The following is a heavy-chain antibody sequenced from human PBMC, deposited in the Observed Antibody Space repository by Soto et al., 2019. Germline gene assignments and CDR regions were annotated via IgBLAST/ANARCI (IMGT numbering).Heavy chain of an antibody. J-gene: IGHJ4*02. CDR3: ARVRRGFYREPISDFDY. V-gene: IGHV1-18*01. Sequence: ASVKVSCKASGYTFTSYGISWVRQAPGQGLEWMGWISAYNGNTNYAQKLQGRVTMTTDTSTSTAYMELRSLRSDDTAVYYCARVRRGFYREPISDFDYWGQGTLVTVSS. CDR1: GYTFTSYG. D-gene: IGHD1-26*01. CDR2: ISAYNGNT.